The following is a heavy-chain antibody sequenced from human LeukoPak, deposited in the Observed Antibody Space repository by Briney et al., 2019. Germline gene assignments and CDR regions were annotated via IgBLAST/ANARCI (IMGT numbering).Heavy chain of an antibody. D-gene: IGHD3-22*01. CDR1: GYTFTKYG. V-gene: IGHV1-69*13. CDR3: ARVPYPSHDGYPAPLDY. CDR2: IIPIFGTA. Sequence: SVKVSCKASGYTFTKYGVSWVRQAPGQGLEWMGGIIPIFGTANYAQKFQGRVTITADESTSTAYMELSSLRSEDTAVYYCARVPYPSHDGYPAPLDYWGQGTLVTVSS. J-gene: IGHJ4*02.